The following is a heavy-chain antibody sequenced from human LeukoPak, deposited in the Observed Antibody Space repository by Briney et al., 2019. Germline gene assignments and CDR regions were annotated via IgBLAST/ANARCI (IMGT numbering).Heavy chain of an antibody. CDR1: GFTFSSYA. J-gene: IGHJ6*02. CDR2: ISGSGGST. V-gene: IGHV3-23*01. D-gene: IGHD3-3*01. CDR3: AKGSPYYDFWSGYYYYYYYGMDV. Sequence: PGGSLRLSCAASGFTFSSYAMSWVRQAPGKGLEWVSAISGSGGSTYYTDSVKGRFTISRDNSKNTLYLQMNSLRAEDTAVYYCAKGSPYYDFWSGYYYYYYYGMDVWGQGTTVTVSS.